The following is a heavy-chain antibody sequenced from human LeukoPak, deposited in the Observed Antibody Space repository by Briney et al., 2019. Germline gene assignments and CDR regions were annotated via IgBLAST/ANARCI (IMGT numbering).Heavy chain of an antibody. V-gene: IGHV3-21*01. J-gene: IGHJ3*02. Sequence: GGSLRLSCVASGFTFSSYSMNWVRQAPGKGLEWVSSISGSSGYIYYADSVKGRFTVTRDNAKNSLYLQMNSLRAEDTAVYYCARRVATANDAFDIWGQGTMVTVSS. CDR2: ISGSSGYI. D-gene: IGHD6-13*01. CDR3: ARRVATANDAFDI. CDR1: GFTFSSYS.